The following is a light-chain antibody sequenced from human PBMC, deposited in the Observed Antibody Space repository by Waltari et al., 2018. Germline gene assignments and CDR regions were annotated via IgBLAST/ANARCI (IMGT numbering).Light chain of an antibody. Sequence: DIVMTQSPDSLAVSLGERATINCKSSQSVLYSSNNKNYLAWYQQKPGQPPKLPIYWASTRESGVPDRLSGSGSGTDFTLTISSLQAEDVALYYCQQYYSTPLTFGGGTKVEIK. CDR1: QSVLYSSNNKNY. CDR3: QQYYSTPLT. V-gene: IGKV4-1*01. CDR2: WAS. J-gene: IGKJ4*01.